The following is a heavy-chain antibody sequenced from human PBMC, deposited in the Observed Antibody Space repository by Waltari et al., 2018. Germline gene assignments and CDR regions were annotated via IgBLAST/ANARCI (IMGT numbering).Heavy chain of an antibody. J-gene: IGHJ4*02. CDR1: GGTFSSYA. CDR2: IIPIFGTA. V-gene: IGHV1-69*12. D-gene: IGHD3-10*01. Sequence: QVQLVQSGAEVKKPGSSVKVSCKASGGTFSSYAISWVRQAPGQGLEWMGGIIPIFGTANYAQKFQGRVTITADESTSTAYMKLSSVTAADTAVYYCASGGVGGEESMFDYWGQGTLVTVSS. CDR3: ASGGVGGEESMFDY.